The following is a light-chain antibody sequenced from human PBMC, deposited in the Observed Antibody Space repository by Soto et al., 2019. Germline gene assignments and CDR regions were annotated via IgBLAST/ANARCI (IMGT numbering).Light chain of an antibody. CDR2: EVS. CDR1: SSDVGGYNY. J-gene: IGLJ3*02. V-gene: IGLV2-8*01. Sequence: QSALTQPPSASGSPGQSVTISCTGTSSDVGGYNYVSWYQQHPGKAPKLMIYEVSKRPSGVPDRFSGSKSGNTASLTVSGLQAEDEADYYCCSHAGGSSWVFGGGTKLTVL. CDR3: CSHAGGSSWV.